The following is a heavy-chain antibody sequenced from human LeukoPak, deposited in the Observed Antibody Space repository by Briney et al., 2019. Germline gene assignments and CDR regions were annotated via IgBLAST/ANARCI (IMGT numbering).Heavy chain of an antibody. CDR3: TTDRGSGGSLPFDY. CDR1: GFTFSNAW. J-gene: IGHJ4*02. Sequence: GGSLRLSCAASGFTFSNAWMSWVRQAPGKGLEWVGRIKSKTDGGTTDYAAPVIGRFTISRDDSKNTLYLQMNSLKTEDTAVYYCTTDRGSGGSLPFDYWGQGTLVTVSS. V-gene: IGHV3-15*01. D-gene: IGHD2-15*01. CDR2: IKSKTDGGTT.